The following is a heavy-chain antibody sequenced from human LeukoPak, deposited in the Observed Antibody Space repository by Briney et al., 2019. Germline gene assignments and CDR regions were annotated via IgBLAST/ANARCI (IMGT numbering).Heavy chain of an antibody. CDR3: TRAAGGSLD. D-gene: IGHD1-26*01. CDR1: GGSFSGYF. J-gene: IGHJ4*02. Sequence: SETLSLTCAVYGGSFSGYFWSWIRQPPGKGLEWIGEINHSGSTNYNPSLTSRVTISIDTSKSQFSLKLNSVTAADTAVYYCTRAAGGSLDRGQGTLVTVSS. V-gene: IGHV4-34*01. CDR2: INHSGST.